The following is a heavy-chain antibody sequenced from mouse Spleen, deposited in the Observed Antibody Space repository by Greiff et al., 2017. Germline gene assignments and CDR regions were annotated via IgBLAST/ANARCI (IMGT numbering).Heavy chain of an antibody. V-gene: IGHV2-6-7*01. Sequence: VKLVESGPGLVAPSQSLSITCTVSGFSLTGYGVNWVRQPPGKGLEWLGMIWGDGSTDYNSALKSRLSISKDNSKSQVFLKMNSLQTDDTARYYCARAQITTGYAMDYWGQGTSVTVSS. J-gene: IGHJ4*01. CDR3: ARAQITTGYAMDY. CDR2: IWGDGST. D-gene: IGHD1-1*01. CDR1: GFSLTGYG.